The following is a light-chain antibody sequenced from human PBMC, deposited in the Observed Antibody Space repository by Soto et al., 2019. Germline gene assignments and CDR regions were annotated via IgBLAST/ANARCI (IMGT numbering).Light chain of an antibody. CDR2: DAS. CDR3: QQRSNWPPIT. J-gene: IGKJ5*01. V-gene: IGKV3-11*01. CDR1: QSVSSY. Sequence: EIVLTQSPATLSLSPGERATLSFSASQSVSSYLAWYQQKPGQAPRLLIYDASNRATGIPARFSGSGSGTDFTLTISSLEPEDFAVYYCQQRSNWPPITFGQGTRL.